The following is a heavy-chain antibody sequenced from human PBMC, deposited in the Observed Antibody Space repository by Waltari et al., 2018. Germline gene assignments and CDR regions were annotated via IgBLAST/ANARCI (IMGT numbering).Heavy chain of an antibody. CDR3: ATDRGSVVPAASSDY. D-gene: IGHD2-2*01. CDR1: GFAFRTSN. CDR2: ISSSGTYL. V-gene: IGHV3-21*02. Sequence: EVQLVESGGGLVKPGGSLRLSCGASGFAFRTSNMTWVRQAPGKGLEWVSSISSSGTYLYYSDSVKGRFTISRDNAKNSLYLQMTSLSAEDTAVYYCATDRGSVVPAASSDYWGQGTLVTVSS. J-gene: IGHJ4*02.